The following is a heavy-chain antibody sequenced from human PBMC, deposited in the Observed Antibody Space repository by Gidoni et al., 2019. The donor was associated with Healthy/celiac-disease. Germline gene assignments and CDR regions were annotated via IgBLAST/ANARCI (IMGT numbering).Heavy chain of an antibody. CDR1: GGSISRSSYY. D-gene: IGHD5-18*01. CDR3: ARRRGYSYGNNWFDP. J-gene: IGHJ5*02. V-gene: IGHV4-39*01. Sequence: QLQLQESGPGLVKPSETLSLTCTVPGGSISRSSYYWGWIRQPPGKGLEWIGSIYYSGSTYYNPSLKSRVTISVDTSKNQFSLKLSSVTAADTAVYYCARRRGYSYGNNWFDPWGQGTLVTVSS. CDR2: IYYSGST.